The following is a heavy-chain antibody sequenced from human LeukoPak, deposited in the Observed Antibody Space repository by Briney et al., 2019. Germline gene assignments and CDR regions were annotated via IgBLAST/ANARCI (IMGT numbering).Heavy chain of an antibody. D-gene: IGHD3-9*01. V-gene: IGHV1-69*04. J-gene: IGHJ4*02. CDR1: GDTFSSYA. CDR2: IIPILGIA. Sequence: SVKVSCKASGDTFSSYAISWVRQAPGQGLEWMGRIIPILGIANYAQKFQGRVTITADKSTSTAYMELSSLRSEDTAVYYCARGHDILNYWGQGTLVTVSS. CDR3: ARGHDILNY.